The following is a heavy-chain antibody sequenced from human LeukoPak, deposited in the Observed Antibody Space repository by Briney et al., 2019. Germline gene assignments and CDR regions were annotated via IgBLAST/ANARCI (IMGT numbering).Heavy chain of an antibody. J-gene: IGHJ4*02. D-gene: IGHD5-24*01. CDR2: ISGTSSYI. CDR1: GFTFSTYT. CDR3: AREDNQPLIYNSFDY. V-gene: IGHV3-21*01. Sequence: GGSLRLSCTSSGFTFSTYTMNWVRQAPGKGLEWVSSISGTSSYIYYADSLKGRFTVSRDNAKNSLFLQINSLRAEDTGLYYCAREDNQPLIYNSFDYWGQGTLVAVSS.